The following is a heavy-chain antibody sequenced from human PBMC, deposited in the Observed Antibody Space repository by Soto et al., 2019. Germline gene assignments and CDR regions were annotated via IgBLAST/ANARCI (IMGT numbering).Heavy chain of an antibody. J-gene: IGHJ4*02. CDR3: ARGRGAYPFDY. Sequence: GGSLRLSCASSTFTFNSYSMHWVRQAPGKGLQWVTFISYDGNRNSFANSVKGRFTISRDISKNTIYLEMNSLTVDDTATYYCARGRGAYPFDYWGQGTVVTVSS. CDR1: TFTFNSYS. D-gene: IGHD1-26*01. CDR2: ISYDGNRN. V-gene: IGHV3-30-3*01.